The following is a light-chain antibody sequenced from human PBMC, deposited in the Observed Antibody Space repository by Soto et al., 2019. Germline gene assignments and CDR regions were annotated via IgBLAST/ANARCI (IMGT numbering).Light chain of an antibody. J-gene: IGKJ1*01. CDR2: LGS. V-gene: IGKV2-28*01. CDR3: QQYNTYLT. CDR1: QSLLHSNGYNY. Sequence: IVMPQSPLSLPVTPGEPASISCRSSQSLLHSNGYNYLDWYLQKPGQSPQLLIYLGSNRASGVPDRFSGSGSGTQFTLTITNLQPDDSATYYCQQYNTYLTFGQGTKVDIK.